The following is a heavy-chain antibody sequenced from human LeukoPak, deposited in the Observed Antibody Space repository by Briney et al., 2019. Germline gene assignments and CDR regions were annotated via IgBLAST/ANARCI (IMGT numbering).Heavy chain of an antibody. D-gene: IGHD2-2*01. J-gene: IGHJ5*02. V-gene: IGHV3-30*02. CDR1: GFTFSNYG. CDR2: MQYDGSVK. CDR3: AKGLILDVVPVYDP. Sequence: GGSLRLSCAASGFTFSNYGIHWVRQAPGKGLEWVTFMQYDGSVKFYADSVKGRFTISRDNSKNTLYLQMNSLRAEDTAVYYCAKGLILDVVPVYDPWGQGTLVTVSS.